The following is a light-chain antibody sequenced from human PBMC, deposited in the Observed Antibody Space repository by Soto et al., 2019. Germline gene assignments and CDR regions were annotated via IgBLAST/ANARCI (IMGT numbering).Light chain of an antibody. CDR2: GNS. CDR3: QSYDSSLSGYV. J-gene: IGLJ1*01. V-gene: IGLV1-40*01. Sequence: QLVLTQPPSVSGAPGQRVTISCTGSSSNTGAGYDVHWYQQLPGTAPKLLIYGNSNRPSGVPDRFSGSKSGTSASLAITGLQAEDEADYYCQSYDSSLSGYVFGTGTKLTVL. CDR1: SSNTGAGYD.